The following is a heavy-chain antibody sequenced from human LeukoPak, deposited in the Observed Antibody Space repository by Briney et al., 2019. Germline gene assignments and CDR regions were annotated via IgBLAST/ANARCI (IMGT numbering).Heavy chain of an antibody. CDR3: AKKKGTTPYFDY. D-gene: IGHD1-1*01. CDR1: GFIFSSYA. Sequence: GGSLRLSCAASGFIFSSYAMSWVRQAPGKGLEWVSAISGSGGSTYYADSAKGRFTISRDNSKNTLYLQMNSLRAEDTAVYYCAKKKGTTPYFDYWGQGTLVTVSS. CDR2: ISGSGGST. J-gene: IGHJ4*02. V-gene: IGHV3-23*01.